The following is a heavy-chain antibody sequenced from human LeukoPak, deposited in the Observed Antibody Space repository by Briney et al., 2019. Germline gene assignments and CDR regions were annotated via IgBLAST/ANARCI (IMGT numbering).Heavy chain of an antibody. CDR2: INPNSGGT. J-gene: IGHJ5*02. CDR1: GYTFTGYY. Sequence: ASVKVSCKASGYTFTGYYMHWVRQAPGQGLEWMGWINPNSGGTNYAQKFQGRVTMTRDTSISTAYMELSRLRSDDTAVYYCAKIVVVAAIHWFDPWGQGTLVTVSS. D-gene: IGHD2-15*01. V-gene: IGHV1-2*02. CDR3: AKIVVVAAIHWFDP.